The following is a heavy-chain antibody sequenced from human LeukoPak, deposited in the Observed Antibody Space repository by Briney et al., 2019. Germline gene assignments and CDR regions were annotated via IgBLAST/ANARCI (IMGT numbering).Heavy chain of an antibody. J-gene: IGHJ4*02. CDR2: IYTSGST. V-gene: IGHV4-4*07. CDR3: AGRGDGPYSSSWSPFDY. CDR1: GGSISSYY. Sequence: KPSETLSLTCTVSGGSISSYYWSWIRQPAGKGLEWIGRIYTSGSTNYNPSLKSRVTMSVDTSKNQFSLKLSSVTAADTAVYYYAGRGDGPYSSSWSPFDYWGQGTLVTVSS. D-gene: IGHD6-13*01.